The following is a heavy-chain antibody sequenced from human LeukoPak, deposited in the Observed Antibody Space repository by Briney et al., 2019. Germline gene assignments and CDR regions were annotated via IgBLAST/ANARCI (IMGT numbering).Heavy chain of an antibody. Sequence: XYPGDSDTRYSPSFQGQVTISADKSISTAYLQWNSLKASDTAMYYCARFVGACSGGSCYSDYWGQGTLVTVSS. D-gene: IGHD2-15*01. V-gene: IGHV5-51*01. CDR3: ARFVGACSGGSCYSDY. J-gene: IGHJ4*02. CDR2: XYPGDSDT.